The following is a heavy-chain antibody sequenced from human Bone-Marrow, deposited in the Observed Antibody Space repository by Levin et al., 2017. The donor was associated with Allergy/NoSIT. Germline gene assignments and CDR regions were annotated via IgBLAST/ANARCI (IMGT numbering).Heavy chain of an antibody. J-gene: IGHJ6*02. CDR3: ARNGGNWHDVDYHYGMDI. D-gene: IGHD1-20*01. Sequence: GSLRLSCTVSGGPISSFFWSWVRQPPGKGLEWIGSIYYSGDEDFHPSLKSRLTMSVDRSRRQISLTLSSVTAADTAVYYCARNGGNWHDVDYHYGMDIWGQGTTVIVSS. V-gene: IGHV4-59*01. CDR1: GGPISSFF. CDR2: IYYSGDE.